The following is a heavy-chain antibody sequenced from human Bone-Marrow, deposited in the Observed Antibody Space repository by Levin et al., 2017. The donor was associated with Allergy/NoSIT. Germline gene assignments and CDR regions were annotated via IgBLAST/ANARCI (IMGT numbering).Heavy chain of an antibody. Sequence: SQTLSLTCTVSGGSISSSSYYWGWIRQPPGKGLEWIGSIYYSGSTYYNPSLKSRVTISVDTSKNQFSLKLSSVTAADTAVYYCARHRAGYSSSWYSALVQVPSGSDHWYFDYWGQGTLVTVSS. J-gene: IGHJ4*02. D-gene: IGHD6-13*01. CDR3: ARHRAGYSSSWYSALVQVPSGSDHWYFDY. CDR1: GGSISSSSYY. V-gene: IGHV4-39*01. CDR2: IYYSGST.